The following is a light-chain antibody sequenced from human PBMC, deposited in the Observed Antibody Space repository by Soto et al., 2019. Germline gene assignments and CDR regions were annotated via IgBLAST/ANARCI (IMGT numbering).Light chain of an antibody. CDR1: QSLLHSNGYNY. CDR2: LGS. CDR3: LQALQSKT. Sequence: DIVMTQSQLSLPVTPGEPASSSCWSSQSLLHSNGYNYLDWYLQQPGQSTQLLIYLGSNRASGVPDRLSGIGAGTDFTLKISRGEAEDVGVYYCLQALQSKTFGQGTKVEI. V-gene: IGKV2-28*01. J-gene: IGKJ1*01.